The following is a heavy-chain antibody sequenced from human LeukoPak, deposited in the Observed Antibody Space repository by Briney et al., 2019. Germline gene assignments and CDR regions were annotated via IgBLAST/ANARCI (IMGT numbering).Heavy chain of an antibody. CDR3: ASDPAAAGTI. CDR2: ISHSGST. J-gene: IGHJ4*02. D-gene: IGHD6-13*01. V-gene: IGHV4-34*01. CDR1: GGSFSGYY. Sequence: SETLSLTCAVYGGSFSGYYWSWIRQPPGKGLEWIGEISHSGSTNYNPSLKSRVTISVDTSKNQFSLKLSSVTAADTAVYYCASDPAAAGTIWGQGTLVTVSS.